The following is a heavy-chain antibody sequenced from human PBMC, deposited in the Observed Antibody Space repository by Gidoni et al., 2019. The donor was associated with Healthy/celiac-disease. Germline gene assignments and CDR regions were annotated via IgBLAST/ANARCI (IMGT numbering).Heavy chain of an antibody. V-gene: IGHV3-66*01. CDR3: ARVLEAYCGGDCYVGAFDI. CDR2: IYSGGST. CDR1: GFTVSSHY. Sequence: EVQLVESGGGLVQPGGSLRLSCAASGFTVSSHYMSWVRQAPGKGLEWVSVIYSGGSTYYADSVKGRFTISRDNSKNTLYLQMNSLRAEDTAVYYCARVLEAYCGGDCYVGAFDIWGQGTMVTVSS. J-gene: IGHJ3*02. D-gene: IGHD2-21*02.